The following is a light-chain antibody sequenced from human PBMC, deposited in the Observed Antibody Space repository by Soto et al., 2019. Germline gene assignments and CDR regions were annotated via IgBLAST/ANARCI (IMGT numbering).Light chain of an antibody. V-gene: IGKV3-11*01. CDR2: DAS. Sequence: EIVLTQSPATLSLSPGEGATLSCRASQSVASYLAWYQQKPGQAPRLLIYDASNRATGIPARFSGSGSGTDFTLTISCLEPEDFAVYYCQQRSNWPLTFGQGTKVEIK. CDR3: QQRSNWPLT. CDR1: QSVASY. J-gene: IGKJ1*01.